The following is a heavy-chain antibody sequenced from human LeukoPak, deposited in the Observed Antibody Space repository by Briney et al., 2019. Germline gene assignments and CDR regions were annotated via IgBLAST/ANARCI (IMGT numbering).Heavy chain of an antibody. Sequence: ASVKVSCKASGGTFSSYAISWVRQAPGQGLEWMGGINPKSGGTNYAQKFQDWVTMTRDTSVTTVYMELSRLKSDDTAVYYCATQGNEQSFDYWGQGTLVTVSS. CDR1: GGTFSSYA. J-gene: IGHJ4*02. CDR3: ATQGNEQSFDY. CDR2: INPKSGGT. V-gene: IGHV1-2*04. D-gene: IGHD1/OR15-1a*01.